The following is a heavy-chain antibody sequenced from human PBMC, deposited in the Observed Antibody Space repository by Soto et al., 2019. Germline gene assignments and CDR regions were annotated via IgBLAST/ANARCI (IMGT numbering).Heavy chain of an antibody. CDR2: IYYSGST. D-gene: IGHD1-26*01. J-gene: IGHJ5*02. CDR1: GGSISSSSYY. Sequence: QLQLQESGPGLVKPSETLSLTCTVSGGSISSSSYYWGWIRQPPGKGLEWIGSIYYSGSTYYNPSLKSRVTIAVDTSKNHFSLKLSSATAADTAVYYCATQEVGGSYVYTFDPWGQGTLVTVSS. CDR3: ATQEVGGSYVYTFDP. V-gene: IGHV4-39*02.